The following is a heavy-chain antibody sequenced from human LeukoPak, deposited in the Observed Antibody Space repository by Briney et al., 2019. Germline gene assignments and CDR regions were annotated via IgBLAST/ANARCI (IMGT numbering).Heavy chain of an antibody. J-gene: IGHJ5*02. CDR3: AKDPTIAAANWFDP. V-gene: IGHV3-23*01. D-gene: IGHD6-13*01. CDR2: ISGSGGST. CDR1: GFTFSSYA. Sequence: GGSLRLSCAASGFTFSSYAMSWVRQAPGKVLDWVSAISGSGGSTYYADSVKGRFTISRDNSKNTLYLQMNSLRAEDTAVYYCAKDPTIAAANWFDPWGQGTLVTVSS.